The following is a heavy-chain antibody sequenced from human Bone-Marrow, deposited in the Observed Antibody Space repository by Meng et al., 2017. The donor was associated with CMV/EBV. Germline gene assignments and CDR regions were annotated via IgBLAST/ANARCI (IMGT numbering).Heavy chain of an antibody. CDR1: GGSISSSSYY. CDR3: ARLGYCSSTSCYTVYYYGMDV. Sequence: SETLSLTCTVSGGSISSSSYYWGWIRQPPGKGLEWIGSIYYSGSTYYNPSLKSRVTISVDTSKNQFSLKLSSVTAADTAVYYCARLGYCSSTSCYTVYYYGMDVWGQGTTVTVS. CDR2: IYYSGST. J-gene: IGHJ6*02. D-gene: IGHD2-2*02. V-gene: IGHV4-39*07.